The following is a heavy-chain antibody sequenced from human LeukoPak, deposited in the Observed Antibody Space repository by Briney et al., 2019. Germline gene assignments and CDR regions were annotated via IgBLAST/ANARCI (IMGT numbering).Heavy chain of an antibody. CDR1: GYTFTSYG. D-gene: IGHD5-18*01. CDR3: ARTSYGYFDGLHDAFDI. CDR2: ISAYNGNT. Sequence: ASVKVSCKASGYTFTSYGISWVRQAPGQGLEWMGWISAYNGNTNYAQKLQGRVTMTTDTSTSTAYMELRSLRSDDTAVYYCARTSYGYFDGLHDAFDIWGQGTMVTVSS. J-gene: IGHJ3*02. V-gene: IGHV1-18*01.